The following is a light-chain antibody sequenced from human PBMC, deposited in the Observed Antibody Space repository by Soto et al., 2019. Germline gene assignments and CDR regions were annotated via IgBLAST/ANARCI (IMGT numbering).Light chain of an antibody. V-gene: IGKV3-20*01. J-gene: IGKJ1*01. CDR1: QSVSSIY. Sequence: EIVLTQSPGTLSLSPGERATLSCRASQSVSSIYLAWYQQKPGQAPRLLIYGASSRATGIPDRFSGSGSGTEFTLTISRLEPADFAVYYCQQYGSSRWTFGQGTKVEI. CDR2: GAS. CDR3: QQYGSSRWT.